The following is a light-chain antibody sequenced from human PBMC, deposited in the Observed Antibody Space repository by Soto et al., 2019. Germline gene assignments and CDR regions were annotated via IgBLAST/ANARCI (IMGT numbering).Light chain of an antibody. J-gene: IGKJ5*01. CDR1: QSVRSY. V-gene: IGKV3-11*01. CDR3: QQRYSWPPIT. CDR2: DAS. Sequence: VWTQTPANLALSSKGIDIVSCRASQSVRSYLLWYQQKPGQAPRLLISDASNRATGIPARFSGSGSETDFTLTISSLEPEDFAVYYCQQRYSWPPITSAQGTRLEIK.